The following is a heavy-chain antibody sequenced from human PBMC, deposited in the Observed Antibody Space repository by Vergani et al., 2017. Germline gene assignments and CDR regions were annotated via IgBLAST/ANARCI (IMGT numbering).Heavy chain of an antibody. CDR1: GAYVGSGGYY. V-gene: IGHV4-31*03. CDR2: IYYSGTT. Sequence: QVQLQESGPGLVKASQTLSLTCSVSGAYVGSGGYYWTWVRQRPGMGLDWIGYIYYSGTTYYNPSLESRLTISLDTSENHLSLKLTSVTDADTAVYYCARDPLYSTTWPFLLLDMDVWGQGTTVTVSS. J-gene: IGHJ6*02. D-gene: IGHD6-13*01. CDR3: ARDPLYSTTWPFLLLDMDV.